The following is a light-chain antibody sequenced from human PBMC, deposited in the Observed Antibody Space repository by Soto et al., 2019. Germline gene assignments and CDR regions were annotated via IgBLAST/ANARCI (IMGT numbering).Light chain of an antibody. V-gene: IGKV3-20*01. J-gene: IGKJ1*01. CDR2: GAS. CDR3: QQYSSLWT. CDR1: QTITRSF. Sequence: EIVLTQSPGTLSLSAGERATLSCRASQTITRSFLAWYQQKRGQAPRLVIYGASSRAAGIPERFSGSASGTDFTLSISRLEPEDFAVYYCQQYSSLWTFGQGTKVDIK.